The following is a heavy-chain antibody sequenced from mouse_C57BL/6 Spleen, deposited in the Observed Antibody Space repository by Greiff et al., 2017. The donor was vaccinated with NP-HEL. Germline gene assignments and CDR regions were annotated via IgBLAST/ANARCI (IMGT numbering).Heavy chain of an antibody. D-gene: IGHD3-2*02. CDR2: ISSSGST. CDR1: GYSITNGNHW. V-gene: IGHV3-4*01. Sequence: EVKLMESGPALVKPSQTVSLTCTVTGYSITNGNHWWNWIRQVSGSKLEWIGYISSSGSTDSNPSLKSRISITRDTSKNQLFLQLNSVTTEDIATYYCARDRGSSDSSGYYFDYWGQGTTLTVSS. J-gene: IGHJ2*01. CDR3: ARDRGSSDSSGYYFDY.